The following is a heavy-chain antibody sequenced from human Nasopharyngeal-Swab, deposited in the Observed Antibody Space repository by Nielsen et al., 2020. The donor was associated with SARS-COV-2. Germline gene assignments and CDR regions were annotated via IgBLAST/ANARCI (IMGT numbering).Heavy chain of an antibody. Sequence: GESLKISCAASGFTFSSYEMNWVRQAPGKGLEWVSYISSSGSTIYYADSVKGRFTISRDNAKNSLYLQMNSLRAEDTAVYYCAKAGRAMVRGVTPFDYWGQGTLVTVSS. V-gene: IGHV3-48*03. D-gene: IGHD3-10*01. CDR1: GFTFSSYE. CDR3: AKAGRAMVRGVTPFDY. J-gene: IGHJ4*02. CDR2: ISSSGSTI.